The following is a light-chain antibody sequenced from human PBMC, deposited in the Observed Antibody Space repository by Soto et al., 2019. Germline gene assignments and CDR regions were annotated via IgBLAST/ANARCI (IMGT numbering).Light chain of an antibody. CDR3: GSYTSSSTYV. CDR1: SSDVGGYNY. V-gene: IGLV2-14*01. CDR2: DVR. Sequence: QSALTQPASVSGSPGQSITISCTGTSSDVGGYNYVSWYQQHPGKAPKLMIYDVRNRPSGVANRFSGSKSGNTASLTISGIQAEDEADYYCGSYTSSSTYVLGTGTKLTVL. J-gene: IGLJ1*01.